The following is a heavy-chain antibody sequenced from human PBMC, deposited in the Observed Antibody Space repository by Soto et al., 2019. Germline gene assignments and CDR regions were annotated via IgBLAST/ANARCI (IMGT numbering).Heavy chain of an antibody. Sequence: SVKVSCKASGGTFSSYAISWVRQAPGQGLEWMGGIIPIFGTANYAQKFQGRVTITADESTSTAYMELSSLRSEDTAVYYCARGGPIVVVPAATPADYYYGMDVWGQGTTVTVSS. D-gene: IGHD2-2*01. CDR2: IIPIFGTA. J-gene: IGHJ6*02. V-gene: IGHV1-69*13. CDR3: ARGGPIVVVPAATPADYYYGMDV. CDR1: GGTFSSYA.